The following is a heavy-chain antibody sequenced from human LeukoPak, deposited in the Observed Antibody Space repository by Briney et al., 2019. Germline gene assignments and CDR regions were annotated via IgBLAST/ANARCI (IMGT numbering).Heavy chain of an antibody. CDR3: ARDSKTVVTTWYFDL. J-gene: IGHJ2*01. CDR1: GYTFTGYY. D-gene: IGHD4-23*01. V-gene: IGHV1-2*02. Sequence: ASVKVSCKASGYTFTGYYMHWVRQAPGQGLEWRGWINPNSGGTNYAQKFQGRVTMTRDTSISTAYMELSRLRSDDTAVYYCARDSKTVVTTWYFDLWGRGTLVTVSS. CDR2: INPNSGGT.